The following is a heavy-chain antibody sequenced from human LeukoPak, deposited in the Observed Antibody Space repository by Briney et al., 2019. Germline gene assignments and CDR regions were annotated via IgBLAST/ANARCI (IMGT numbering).Heavy chain of an antibody. V-gene: IGHV4-34*01. Sequence: SETLSLTCAVYGWSFNDYYWNWIRQPPGKGLEWIGEINARGDTNYNPSLKSRVTISVDTSKKQFSLRLTSMIAADTALYYCARGQVPAARGYNWFDLWGQGTLVTVSS. CDR3: ARGQVPAARGYNWFDL. D-gene: IGHD2-2*01. CDR1: GWSFNDYY. CDR2: INARGDT. J-gene: IGHJ5*02.